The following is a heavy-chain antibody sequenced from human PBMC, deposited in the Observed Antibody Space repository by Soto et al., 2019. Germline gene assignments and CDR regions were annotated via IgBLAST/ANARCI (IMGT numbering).Heavy chain of an antibody. D-gene: IGHD6-19*01. J-gene: IGHJ4*02. CDR3: SHIVVAGLGYYFDY. Sequence: QITLKESGPPLVKPTQTLTLTCTFSGFSLSSTRMAVGWIRQPPGKALEWLALIYWDDDKRYSLFLKSRLTITKDTSKNQVVLTMSNIDPVDTARYYCSHIVVAGLGYYFDYWGQGTLVTGSS. V-gene: IGHV2-5*02. CDR2: IYWDDDK. CDR1: GFSLSSTRMA.